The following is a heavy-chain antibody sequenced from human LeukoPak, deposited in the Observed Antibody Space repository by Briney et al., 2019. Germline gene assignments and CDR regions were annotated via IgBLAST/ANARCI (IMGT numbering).Heavy chain of an antibody. Sequence: SVKVSCKASGYAITSYYMHWVRQAPGQGLEWMGTIHPNDYTTTYAQRFQGRVTMTRDASTSRVYMDLSSLRSEDTAVYYCAREAFAAGKNFDYWGQGTQVTVSS. CDR1: GYAITSYY. J-gene: IGHJ4*02. CDR2: IHPNDYTT. D-gene: IGHD3-10*01. CDR3: AREAFAAGKNFDY. V-gene: IGHV1-46*01.